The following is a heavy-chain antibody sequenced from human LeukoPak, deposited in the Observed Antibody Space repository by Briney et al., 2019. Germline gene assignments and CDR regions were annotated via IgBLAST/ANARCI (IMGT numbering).Heavy chain of an antibody. V-gene: IGHV4-30-2*01. Sequence: SETLSLTCTVSGGSISSGGYYWSWIRQPPGKGLEWIGYIYHSGSTYYNPSLKSRVTISVDRSKNQFSLKLSSVTAADTAVYYCARARPGITIFGVVKRAYYMDVWGKGTTVTVSS. D-gene: IGHD3-3*01. CDR1: GGSISSGGYY. J-gene: IGHJ6*03. CDR2: IYHSGST. CDR3: ARARPGITIFGVVKRAYYMDV.